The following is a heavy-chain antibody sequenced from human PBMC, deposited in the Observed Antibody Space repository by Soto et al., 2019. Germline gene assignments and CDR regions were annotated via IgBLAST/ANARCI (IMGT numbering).Heavy chain of an antibody. V-gene: IGHV4-39*01. CDR1: GGSISSSSYY. CDR2: IYYSGST. D-gene: IGHD6-19*01. Sequence: SETLSLTCTVSGGSISSSSYYWGWIRQPPGKGLEWIGSIYYSGSTYYNPSLKSRVTISVDTSKNQFSLKLSSVTAADTTVYYCARVFSAVAGYDAFDIWGQGTMVTVSS. J-gene: IGHJ3*02. CDR3: ARVFSAVAGYDAFDI.